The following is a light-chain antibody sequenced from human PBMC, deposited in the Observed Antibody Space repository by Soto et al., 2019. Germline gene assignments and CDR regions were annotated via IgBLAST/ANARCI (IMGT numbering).Light chain of an antibody. Sequence: QSALTQPRSVSGSPGQSVTISCTGTSSDVGGYNYVSWYQQHPSKAPKLMIYEVSNRPSGVSNRFSGSKSGNTASLTISGLQAEDEADYYCSSYTSSSTLDVVFGGGTKLTVL. V-gene: IGLV2-14*01. J-gene: IGLJ2*01. CDR3: SSYTSSSTLDVV. CDR2: EVS. CDR1: SSDVGGYNY.